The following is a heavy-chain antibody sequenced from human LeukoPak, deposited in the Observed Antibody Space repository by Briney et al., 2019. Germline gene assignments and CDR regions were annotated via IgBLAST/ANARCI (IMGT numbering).Heavy chain of an antibody. CDR3: ARDSTYYYASGSSGPHYFDY. Sequence: GGSLRLSCAASGFTFSSYAMHWVRQAPGKGLEWVAVISYDGGITNYADSVKGRFTISRDNSKNTRYLQLNSMRAEDAAVYYCARDSTYYYASGSSGPHYFDYWGQGTLVTVSS. CDR1: GFTFSSYA. V-gene: IGHV3-30*01. D-gene: IGHD3-10*01. J-gene: IGHJ4*02. CDR2: ISYDGGIT.